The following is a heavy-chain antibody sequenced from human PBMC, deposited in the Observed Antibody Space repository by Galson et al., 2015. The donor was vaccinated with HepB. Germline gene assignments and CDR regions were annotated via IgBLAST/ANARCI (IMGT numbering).Heavy chain of an antibody. CDR1: GFTFTGYA. J-gene: IGHJ4*02. D-gene: IGHD3-22*01. Sequence: SLRLSCAASGFTFTGYAMNWVRQPPGRGLEWISSISSGGSYIYYADSVKGRLTISRDNARDSLCLQLNSLRTEDTVVYYCTRGYPYYNNELNDYWGQGTLVTVSS. CDR2: ISSGGSYI. CDR3: TRGYPYYNNELNDY. V-gene: IGHV3-21*01.